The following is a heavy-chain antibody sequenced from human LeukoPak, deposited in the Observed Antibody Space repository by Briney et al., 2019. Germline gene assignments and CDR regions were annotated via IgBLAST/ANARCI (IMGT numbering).Heavy chain of an antibody. CDR3: SRQVYYFYYMDV. CDR1: GGSISSSSYY. Sequence: SETLSLTCTVSGGSISSSSYYWGWIRQPPGKGLEWIGSFYYSGGNYYSPSLQSRVTISVGSSKSQFSLRLSSVTAAATAIYYRSRQVYYFYYMDVWGKGTTVTVSS. J-gene: IGHJ6*03. V-gene: IGHV4-39*01. CDR2: FYYSGGN.